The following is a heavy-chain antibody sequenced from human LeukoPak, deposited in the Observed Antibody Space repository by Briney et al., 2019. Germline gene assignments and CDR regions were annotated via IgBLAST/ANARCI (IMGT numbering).Heavy chain of an antibody. CDR1: GGSFSPYY. V-gene: IGHV4-4*07. CDR2: IYTSGST. D-gene: IGHD6-13*01. Sequence: SETLSLTCSVSGGSFSPYYWSWIRQSAGKGLEWIGRIYTSGSTNYNPSLKSRVTMSVDTPQNQFSLKLNSVTAADTAVYYCARGPELSISAAGSFDSWGQGTLVTVSS. J-gene: IGHJ4*02. CDR3: ARGPELSISAAGSFDS.